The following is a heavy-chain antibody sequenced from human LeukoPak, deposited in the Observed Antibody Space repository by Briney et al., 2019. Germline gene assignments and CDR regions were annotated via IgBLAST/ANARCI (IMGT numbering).Heavy chain of an antibody. D-gene: IGHD1-26*01. J-gene: IGHJ5*02. CDR3: ARRYSGSYPDP. CDR1: GGSFSGYY. CDR2: INHSGST. V-gene: IGHV4-34*01. Sequence: PSETLSLTCAVYGGSFSGYYWSWIRQPPGKGLEWIGEINHSGSTNYNPSLKSRVTISVDTSKNQFSLKLSSVTAADTAVYYCARRYSGSYPDPWGQGTLVTVSS.